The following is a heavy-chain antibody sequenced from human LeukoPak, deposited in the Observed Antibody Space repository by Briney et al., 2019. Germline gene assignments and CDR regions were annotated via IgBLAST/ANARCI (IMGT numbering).Heavy chain of an antibody. V-gene: IGHV3-30*02. CDR1: GFTFSTSG. CDR2: IRNDGTKK. Sequence: GGSLRLSCAACGFTFSTSGMHWVRQSPGKGLDWVAFIRNDGTKKNYADSVKGRFTISRDNSKNTLYLQMDSLSAEDTAVYYCVKVDAWGQGTLVTVSS. J-gene: IGHJ4*02. D-gene: IGHD2-8*01. CDR3: VKVDA.